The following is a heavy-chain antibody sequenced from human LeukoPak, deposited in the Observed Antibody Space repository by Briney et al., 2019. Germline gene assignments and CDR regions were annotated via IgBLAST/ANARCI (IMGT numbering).Heavy chain of an antibody. Sequence: GGSLRLSCAASGFIFSTHSMYWVRQAPGKGLEWVAVISYDGSNKNYADSVKGRFTISRDNSKSTLYLQVDGLRTDDTAMYYCARAPWGVGATPPYWGQGTLVTVSS. CDR1: GFIFSTHS. CDR3: ARAPWGVGATPPY. CDR2: ISYDGSNK. V-gene: IGHV3-30-3*01. D-gene: IGHD1-26*01. J-gene: IGHJ4*02.